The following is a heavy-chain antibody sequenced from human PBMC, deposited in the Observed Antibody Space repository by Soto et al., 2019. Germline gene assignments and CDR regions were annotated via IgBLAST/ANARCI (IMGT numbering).Heavy chain of an antibody. CDR3: AKDWYHTIDS. D-gene: IGHD1-20*01. J-gene: IGHJ4*02. V-gene: IGHV3-74*01. CDR1: VFDFSNTW. CDR2: INSDGSSI. Sequence: VGSLRLSCATSVFDFSNTWIHCVRQFPGQWLVWVSRINSDGSSIIYADSVKGRFTLSRDNAKNTVHLQMSSLRVEDTAVYSCAKDWYHTIDSWGQGSPVTVSS.